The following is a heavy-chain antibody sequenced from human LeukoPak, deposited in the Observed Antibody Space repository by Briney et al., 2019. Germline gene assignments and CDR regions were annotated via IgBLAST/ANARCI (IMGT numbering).Heavy chain of an antibody. CDR2: ISSSSSYI. Sequence: PGGSLRLSCAASGFTFSSYSMNWVRQAPGKGLEWVSSISSSSSYIYYADSVKGRFTISRDNSKNTLYLQMSSLRAEDTAVYYCVKTSGSSWYTFDYWGQGTLVTVSS. V-gene: IGHV3-21*01. J-gene: IGHJ4*02. D-gene: IGHD6-13*01. CDR1: GFTFSSYS. CDR3: VKTSGSSWYTFDY.